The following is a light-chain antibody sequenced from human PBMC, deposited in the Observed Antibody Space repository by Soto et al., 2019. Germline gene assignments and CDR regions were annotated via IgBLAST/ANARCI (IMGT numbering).Light chain of an antibody. CDR3: QKSYSTPIT. CDR2: AAS. CDR1: QDISNY. Sequence: DIQMTQSPSSLSASVGDRVTITCQASQDISNYLNWYQQKPGKAPKLLIYAASSLQSGVPSRFSGSGSGTDFNLTISRLQTEDFANYFCQKSYSTPITFGQGTRLEIK. J-gene: IGKJ5*01. V-gene: IGKV1-39*01.